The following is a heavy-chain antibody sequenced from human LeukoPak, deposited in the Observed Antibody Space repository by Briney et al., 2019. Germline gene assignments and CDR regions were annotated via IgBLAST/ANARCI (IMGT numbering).Heavy chain of an antibody. V-gene: IGHV4-34*01. D-gene: IGHD3-16*02. Sequence: SETLSLTCAVYGGSFSGYYWSWIRQPPGKGLEWIGEINHSGSTNYNPSLKSRVTISVDTSKNQFSLKLSSVTAADTAVYYRARGNYDYVWGSYRRANVYNWFDPWGQGTLVTVSS. CDR1: GGSFSGYY. J-gene: IGHJ5*02. CDR2: INHSGST. CDR3: ARGNYDYVWGSYRRANVYNWFDP.